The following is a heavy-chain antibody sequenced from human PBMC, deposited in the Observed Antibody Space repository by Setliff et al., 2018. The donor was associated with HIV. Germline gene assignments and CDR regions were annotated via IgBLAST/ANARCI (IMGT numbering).Heavy chain of an antibody. D-gene: IGHD6-19*01. CDR3: ARVAHSSSYHCYGMDV. CDR2: IIPMFGTG. V-gene: IGHV1-69*05. Sequence: SVKVSCKASGGTFSSYGISWVRQAPGQGLEWMGAIIPMFGTGFYAQKFQGRVTITTDESRTTSYMELSSLRFEDTAVYFCARVAHSSSYHCYGMDVWGQGTTVTVSS. J-gene: IGHJ6*02. CDR1: GGTFSSYG.